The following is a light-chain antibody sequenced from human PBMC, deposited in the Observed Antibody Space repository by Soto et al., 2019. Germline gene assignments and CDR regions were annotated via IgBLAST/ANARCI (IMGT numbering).Light chain of an antibody. Sequence: EIVMTQSPATLSVSPGERATLSCRASQSVGSDLAGYQQTPGQAPRLLIYDASSRAPGIPARFSGSGSGTGFTLTISSLQFEDFAVYYCQQYNNWPLTFGGGTKVEIK. CDR1: QSVGSD. CDR2: DAS. CDR3: QQYNNWPLT. V-gene: IGKV3-15*01. J-gene: IGKJ4*01.